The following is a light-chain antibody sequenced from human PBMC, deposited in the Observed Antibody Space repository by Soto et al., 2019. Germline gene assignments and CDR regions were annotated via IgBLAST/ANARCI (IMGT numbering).Light chain of an antibody. CDR3: SSYTRSSLYV. Sequence: QSALTQPASVSGSPGQSITISCTGTSSDVGGYNYGSWYQQHPGKAPKLMIYDVSNRPSGVSNRFSGSKSGNTASLTISGLQAEDEADYYCSSYTRSSLYVFGTGTTLTVL. J-gene: IGLJ1*01. V-gene: IGLV2-14*01. CDR1: SSDVGGYNY. CDR2: DVS.